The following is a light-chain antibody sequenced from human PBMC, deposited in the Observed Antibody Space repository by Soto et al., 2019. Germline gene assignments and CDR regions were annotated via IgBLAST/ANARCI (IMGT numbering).Light chain of an antibody. V-gene: IGKV3-20*01. CDR1: QNIRGNE. CDR2: RGS. CDR3: QDYGTSAPWT. Sequence: GLTQSPGTLSLSPGERTTLSCRASQNIRGNELAWYQQKPGQPPIRLIYRGSSRAPRIPDRFSGRGSGTEFTLTISRLEPEDFAVYYCQDYGTSAPWTFGQGTRVEIK. J-gene: IGKJ1*01.